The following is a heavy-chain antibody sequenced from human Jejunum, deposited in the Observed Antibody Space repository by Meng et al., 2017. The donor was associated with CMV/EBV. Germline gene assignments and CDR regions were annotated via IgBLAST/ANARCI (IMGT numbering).Heavy chain of an antibody. V-gene: IGHV3-21*01. D-gene: IGHD5-12*01. J-gene: IGHJ4*02. Sequence: VQLVESGGGLVKPGESLRVACAASGFTFSNSNMNWVRQAPGKGLEWVSSISSSSTYIYYADSVKGRFTISRDNAKNSLYLQMNSLRAEDTAVYYCARGYSGYAFGYWGQGTLVTVSS. CDR1: GFTFSNSN. CDR3: ARGYSGYAFGY. CDR2: ISSSSTYI.